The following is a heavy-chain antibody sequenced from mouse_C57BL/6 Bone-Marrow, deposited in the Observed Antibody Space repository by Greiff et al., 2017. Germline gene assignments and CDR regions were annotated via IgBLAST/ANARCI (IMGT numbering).Heavy chain of an antibody. CDR3: ARWGPYAMDY. CDR2: INPGSGGT. J-gene: IGHJ4*01. CDR1: GYAFTNYL. V-gene: IGHV1-54*01. Sequence: LVESGAELVRPGTSVKVSCKASGYAFTNYLIEWVKQRPGQGLEWIGVINPGSGGTNYNEKFKGKATLTADKSSSTAYMQLSSLTSEDSAVYFCARWGPYAMDYWGQGTSVTVSS.